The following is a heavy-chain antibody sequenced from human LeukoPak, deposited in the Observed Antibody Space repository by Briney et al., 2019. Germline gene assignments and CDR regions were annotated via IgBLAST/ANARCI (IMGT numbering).Heavy chain of an antibody. Sequence: SETLSLTCTVSGGSINGYQWSWIRQPAGKGLEWIGRIDTSGSPNYNPSLKSRVTMSVDTSKNQFSLKLSSVTAADTAMYYCARGYYDRSGHSPFDALDIWGQGTMVTVSS. CDR1: GGSINGYQ. V-gene: IGHV4-4*07. CDR2: IDTSGSP. D-gene: IGHD3-22*01. CDR3: ARGYYDRSGHSPFDALDI. J-gene: IGHJ3*02.